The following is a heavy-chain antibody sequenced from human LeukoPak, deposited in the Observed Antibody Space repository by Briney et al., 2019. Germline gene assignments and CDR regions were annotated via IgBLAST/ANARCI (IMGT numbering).Heavy chain of an antibody. CDR3: ARTYYYDSSGLTGAFDI. CDR1: GFTVSSNY. J-gene: IGHJ3*02. Sequence: GGSLRLSCAASGFTVSSNYMSWVRQAPGKGLEWVSVIYSGGSTYYADSVKGRFTISRDNSKNTLYLQMNSLRAEDTAVYYCARTYYYDSSGLTGAFDIWGQGTMVTVSS. CDR2: IYSGGST. V-gene: IGHV3-53*01. D-gene: IGHD3-22*01.